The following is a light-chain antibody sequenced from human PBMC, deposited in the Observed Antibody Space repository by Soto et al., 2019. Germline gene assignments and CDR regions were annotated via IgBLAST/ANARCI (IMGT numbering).Light chain of an antibody. Sequence: QSALPQPPSASGSPGQSVAISCTGTSSDVGASDYVSWYQQHSGKAPKLLLYEVNKRPSGVPDRFSGSKSGNTASLTVSALQADDEADYYCLSHSGSSNVLGTGTKLTVL. CDR1: SSDVGASDY. CDR3: LSHSGSSNV. J-gene: IGLJ1*01. CDR2: EVN. V-gene: IGLV2-8*01.